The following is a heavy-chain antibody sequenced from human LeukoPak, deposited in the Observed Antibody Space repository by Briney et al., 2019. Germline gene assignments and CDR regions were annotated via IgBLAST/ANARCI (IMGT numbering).Heavy chain of an antibody. CDR1: GFTFSSYG. V-gene: IGHV3-30*18. Sequence: GGSLRLSCAASGFTFSSYGMHWVRQAPGKGLERVAVISYDGSNKYYADSVKGRFTISRDNSKNTLYLQMNSLRAEDTAVYYCAKDSSTYGDYGDNWFDPWGQGTLVTVSS. CDR2: ISYDGSNK. D-gene: IGHD4-17*01. J-gene: IGHJ5*02. CDR3: AKDSSTYGDYGDNWFDP.